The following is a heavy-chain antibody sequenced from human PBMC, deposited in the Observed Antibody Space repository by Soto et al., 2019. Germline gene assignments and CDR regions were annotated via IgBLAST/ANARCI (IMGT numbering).Heavy chain of an antibody. D-gene: IGHD2-8*01. J-gene: IGHJ4*02. CDR2: IFHDGTA. V-gene: IGHV4-4*01. CDR1: GFSISSGNW. Sequence: XETLSLTCAVAGFSISSGNWWTWVRQTPQRGLEYIGEIFHDGTANYYPSFERRVAISVDTSKNQFSLKLTSVTAADTAIYFCARLVYDTRLNYMYFDFWGQGALVTVSS. CDR3: ARLVYDTRLNYMYFDF.